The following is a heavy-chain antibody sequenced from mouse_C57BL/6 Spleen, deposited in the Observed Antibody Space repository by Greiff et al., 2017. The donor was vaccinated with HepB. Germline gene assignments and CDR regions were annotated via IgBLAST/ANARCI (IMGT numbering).Heavy chain of an antibody. CDR3: ARSGSSPGYFDY. Sequence: VKLVESGAELVKPGASVKISCKASGYAFSSYWMNWVKQRPGKGLEWIGQIYPGDGDTNYNGKFKGKATLTADKSSSTAYMQLSSLTSEDSAVYFWARSGSSPGYFDYWGQCTTLTVSS. CDR2: IYPGDGDT. CDR1: GYAFSSYW. D-gene: IGHD1-1*01. J-gene: IGHJ2*01. V-gene: IGHV1-80*01.